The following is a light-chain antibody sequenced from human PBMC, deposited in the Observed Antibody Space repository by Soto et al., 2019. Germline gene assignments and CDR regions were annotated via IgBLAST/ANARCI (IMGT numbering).Light chain of an antibody. V-gene: IGKV3-20*01. CDR1: PSVSSSY. CDR2: GAS. Sequence: EIVLTQSPGTLSLSPGERATLSCRASPSVSSSYLAWFHQKPGQAPKLLIYGASSRTTAIPDRFSGSGSGIAFTLTISRLEPEDFAVYYCQQYGNSPPWTFGQGTKVEIK. J-gene: IGKJ1*01. CDR3: QQYGNSPPWT.